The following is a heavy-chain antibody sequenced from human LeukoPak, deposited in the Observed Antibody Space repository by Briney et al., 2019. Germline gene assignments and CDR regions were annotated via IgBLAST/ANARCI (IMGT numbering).Heavy chain of an antibody. V-gene: IGHV1-69*13. CDR3: AREKPLGITMIVPLSAFDI. J-gene: IGHJ3*02. CDR1: GYTFTSYG. CDR2: IIPIFGTA. D-gene: IGHD3-22*01. Sequence: ASVKVSCKASGYTFTSYGISWVRQAPGQGLEWMGGIIPIFGTANYAQKFQGRVTITADESTSAAYMELSSLRSEDTAVYYCAREKPLGITMIVPLSAFDIWGQGTMVTVSS.